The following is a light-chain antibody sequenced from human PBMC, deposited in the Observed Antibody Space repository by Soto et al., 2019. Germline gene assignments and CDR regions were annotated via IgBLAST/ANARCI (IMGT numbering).Light chain of an antibody. J-gene: IGKJ3*01. V-gene: IGKV1-33*01. CDR3: QHYDNLPPFT. Sequence: DIQMTQSPSSLSASIGVRVTITCQASQDIKKYLSWNQQKPGRAPKLLIYGASNLEAGVPSRFSGRGYGTEFTLAISSLQPEAIATYYCQHYDNLPPFTFGPGTKV. CDR1: QDIKKY. CDR2: GAS.